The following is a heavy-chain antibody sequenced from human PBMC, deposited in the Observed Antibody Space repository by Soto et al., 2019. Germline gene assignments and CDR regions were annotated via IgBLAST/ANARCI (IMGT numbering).Heavy chain of an antibody. CDR2: TYYRSKWYN. CDR3: ARDLGFGELFPDY. D-gene: IGHD3-10*01. CDR1: GESVSSNSAA. Sequence: SQTLSLTCAISGESVSSNSAAWNWMRQSPSRGLEWLGRTYYRSKWYNDYAVSVKSRITINPDTSKNQFSLQLISVTPEDTAVYYCARDLGFGELFPDYWGQGTLVTVSS. J-gene: IGHJ4*02. V-gene: IGHV6-1*01.